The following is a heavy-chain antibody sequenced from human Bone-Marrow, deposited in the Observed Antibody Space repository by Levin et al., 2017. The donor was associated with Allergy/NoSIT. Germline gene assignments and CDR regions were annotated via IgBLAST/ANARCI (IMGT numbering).Heavy chain of an antibody. Sequence: GESLKISCAASGFIVSTHSMSWVRQAPGKGLEWVSVIYGGGSTYYADSVKGRFTISRDNSMGTVFLEMNNLRADDTAVYFCAREGGSGWFLDCWGQGTLVTVSS. CDR3: AREGGSGWFLDC. J-gene: IGHJ4*02. CDR1: GFIVSTHS. V-gene: IGHV3-53*01. D-gene: IGHD6-19*01. CDR2: IYGGGST.